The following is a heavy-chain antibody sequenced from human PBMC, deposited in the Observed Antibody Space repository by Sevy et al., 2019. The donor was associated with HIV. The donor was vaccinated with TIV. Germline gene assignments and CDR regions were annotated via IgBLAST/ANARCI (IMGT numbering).Heavy chain of an antibody. V-gene: IGHV3-48*03. CDR2: ISSSGSTI. CDR1: GFTFSSYE. J-gene: IGHJ4*02. Sequence: GGSLRLSCAASGFTFSSYEMNWVRQAPGKGLEWVSYISSSGSTIYYADSVKGRFTISRDNAKNSLYLQMNSLRAEDTAVYYCAREAEILWFGELSAPFDYWGQGTLVTVSS. D-gene: IGHD3-10*01. CDR3: AREAEILWFGELSAPFDY.